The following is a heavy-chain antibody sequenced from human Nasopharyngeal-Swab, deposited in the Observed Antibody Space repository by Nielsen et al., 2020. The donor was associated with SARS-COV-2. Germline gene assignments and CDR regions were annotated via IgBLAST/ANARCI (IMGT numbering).Heavy chain of an antibody. J-gene: IGHJ4*02. CDR2: INHSGST. V-gene: IGHV4-34*01. CDR3: ARHPYYDYVWGSYRWGFDY. Sequence: SDTMPLTSAVYGGACRGHSLSRIRQPPGKGLEWIGEINHSGSTNYNPSLKSRVTISVDTSKNQFSLKLSSVTAADTAVYYCARHPYYDYVWGSYRWGFDYWGQGTLVTVSS. D-gene: IGHD3-16*02. CDR1: GGACRGHS.